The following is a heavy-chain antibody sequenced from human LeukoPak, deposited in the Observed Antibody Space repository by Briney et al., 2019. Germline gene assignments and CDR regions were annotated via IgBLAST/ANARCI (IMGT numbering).Heavy chain of an antibody. CDR3: ARSLGYDILTGYNRGWFFDL. D-gene: IGHD3-9*01. CDR2: IYYTGST. V-gene: IGHV4-31*03. CDR1: GASIDSGGYF. J-gene: IGHJ2*01. Sequence: SQTLSLTCIVSGASIDSGGYFWSWIRQHPGKDLEWIGYIYYTGSTYYNPSLKSRVTISVDTSKNQFSLKLSSMTAADTAVYYCARSLGYDILTGYNRGWFFDLWGRGTLVTVSS.